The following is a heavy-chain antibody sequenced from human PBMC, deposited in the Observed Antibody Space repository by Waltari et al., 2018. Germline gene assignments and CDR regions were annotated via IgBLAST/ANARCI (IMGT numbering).Heavy chain of an antibody. CDR1: GYNFDKFW. CDR3: AKSSLLNPLTFDL. CDR2: NYPNASDT. D-gene: IGHD1-26*01. Sequence: LAQSGPEVTKPGQSLKISCQTSGYNFDKFWIAWVRKMPDTGLVWMGTNYPNASDTRYRPSVNCRVNILADTSTATVVLHWDSLKASDSGTYYCAKSSLLNPLTFDLWGRGTQVTVSS. J-gene: IGHJ3*01. V-gene: IGHV5-51*03.